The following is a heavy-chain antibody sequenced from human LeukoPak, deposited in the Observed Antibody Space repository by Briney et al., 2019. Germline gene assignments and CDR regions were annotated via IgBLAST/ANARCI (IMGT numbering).Heavy chain of an antibody. CDR3: ARHAYGAGGDY. Sequence: PSETLSLTCTVSGGSISSYYWGWIRQPPGKGLEWIGSIYYSGSTYYNPSLKSRVTISVDTSKNQFSLKLSSVTAADTAVYYCARHAYGAGGDYWGQGTLVTVSS. J-gene: IGHJ4*02. CDR1: GGSISSYY. V-gene: IGHV4-39*01. CDR2: IYYSGST. D-gene: IGHD4-17*01.